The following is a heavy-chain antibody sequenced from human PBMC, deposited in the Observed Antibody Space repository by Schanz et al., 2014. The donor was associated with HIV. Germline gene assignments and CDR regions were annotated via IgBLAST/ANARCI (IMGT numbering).Heavy chain of an antibody. CDR1: GGTFSIYA. Sequence: QVQLVQSGAEVKKPGSSVKVSCKASGGTFSIYAISWVRQAPGQGLEWMARINLGGGSAIYAQKFQGRVTITRDTSTSTDHMGLSRLRSDDTAVYYCARGEGLVPVFAKYGSSPPMAVWGQGTTVTVSS. V-gene: IGHV1-69*09. CDR3: ARGEGLVPVFAKYGSSPPMAV. D-gene: IGHD6-6*01. J-gene: IGHJ6*02. CDR2: INLGGGSA.